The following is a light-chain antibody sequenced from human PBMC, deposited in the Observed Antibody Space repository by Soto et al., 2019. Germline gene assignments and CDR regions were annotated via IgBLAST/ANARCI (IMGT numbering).Light chain of an antibody. CDR3: HQFYNTPFT. J-gene: IGKJ3*01. V-gene: IGKV4-1*01. CDR2: FTS. CDR1: QSILSSSNNKNN. Sequence: DIVMTQSPDSLAVSLGEGATINCRSSQSILSSSNNKNNLAWYQQRPGQPPKLLIYFTSTRESGVPDRFSGSGSGTHFTLTISSLQAEDVAIYYCHQFYNTPFTFGPGTKVDIK.